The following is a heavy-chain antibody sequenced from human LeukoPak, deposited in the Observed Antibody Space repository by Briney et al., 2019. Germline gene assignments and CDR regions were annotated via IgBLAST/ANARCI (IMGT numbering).Heavy chain of an antibody. CDR3: ARQVTMIPPFDY. Sequence: GESLKISCKGSGYSFASYWIGWVRQMPGKGLECMGIIYPGDSYTTYSPSFQGQVTISADKSISTAYLQWSSLKASDTAMYYCARQVTMIPPFDYWGQGTLVTVSS. D-gene: IGHD3-22*01. V-gene: IGHV5-51*01. CDR1: GYSFASYW. J-gene: IGHJ4*02. CDR2: IYPGDSYT.